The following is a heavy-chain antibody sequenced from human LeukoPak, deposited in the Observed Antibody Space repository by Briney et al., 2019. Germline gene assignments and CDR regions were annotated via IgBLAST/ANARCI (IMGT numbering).Heavy chain of an antibody. Sequence: ASVKVSCKASGYTFTGYYMHWVRQAPGQGLEWMGWINPNSGGTNYAQKFQGRVTMARDTSISTAYMELSRLRSDDTAVYYCARDRRGSGSYFSLWGQGTLVTVSS. CDR1: GYTFTGYY. D-gene: IGHD1-26*01. J-gene: IGHJ4*02. CDR3: ARDRRGSGSYFSL. CDR2: INPNSGGT. V-gene: IGHV1-2*02.